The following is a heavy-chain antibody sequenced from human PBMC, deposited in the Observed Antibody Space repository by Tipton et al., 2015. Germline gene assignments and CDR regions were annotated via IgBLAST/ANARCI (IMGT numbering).Heavy chain of an antibody. CDR1: GGSISSTNW. CDR3: ARRCGADCYWGYYFDH. V-gene: IGHV4-4*02. J-gene: IGHJ4*02. D-gene: IGHD2-21*01. CDR2: ISKSGNT. Sequence: GLVKPSETLSLTCAVSGGSISSTNWWTWVRQPPGKGLEWIGEISKSGNTNYNPSLKSRVTISADKSKNQFSLNLKSVTAADTAVYYCARRCGADCYWGYYFDHWGQGTLVNVSS.